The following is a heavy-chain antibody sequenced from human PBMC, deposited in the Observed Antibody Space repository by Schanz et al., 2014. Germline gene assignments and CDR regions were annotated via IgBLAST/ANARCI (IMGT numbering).Heavy chain of an antibody. Sequence: EVQLLESGGGLVQPGGSLRLSCLASGFAFSSYGMNWLRQAPGKGLEWVSVIGVDGTTTYYADSVKGRFTISRDNSKNTLYLQMNSLRPEDTAVYYCAKYRGYYRVSGSYRELESWGQGTLVTVSS. D-gene: IGHD3-10*01. CDR3: AKYRGYYRVSGSYRELES. V-gene: IGHV3-23*01. CDR1: GFAFSSYG. CDR2: IGVDGTTT. J-gene: IGHJ4*02.